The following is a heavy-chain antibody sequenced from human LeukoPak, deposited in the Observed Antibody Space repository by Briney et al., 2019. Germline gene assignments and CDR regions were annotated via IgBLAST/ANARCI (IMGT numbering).Heavy chain of an antibody. CDR1: GYTFTSYG. Sequence: AASVKVSCKASGYTFTSYGISWVRQAPGQGLEWMGWISAYNGNTNYAQKLQGRVTMTTDTSTSTAYMELRSLRSDDTAVYYCARAGPTGYCSSTSCLDYWGQGTLVTVSS. D-gene: IGHD2-2*01. CDR3: ARAGPTGYCSSTSCLDY. CDR2: ISAYNGNT. V-gene: IGHV1-18*01. J-gene: IGHJ4*02.